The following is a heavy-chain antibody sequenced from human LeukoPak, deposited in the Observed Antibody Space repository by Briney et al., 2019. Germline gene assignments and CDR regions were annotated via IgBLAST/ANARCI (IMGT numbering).Heavy chain of an antibody. CDR3: ARLRSNYDILTGYYYYYGMDV. D-gene: IGHD3-9*01. CDR2: IYPGECDT. Sequence: GGSLQISCKGSGYSFTSYWIGWVRPVPGKGLEGMGIIYPGECDTRYSPSFQGQLTISADKSISTAYLQWSSLKASDTAMYYCARLRSNYDILTGYYYYYGMDVWGQGTTVTVSS. V-gene: IGHV5-51*01. CDR1: GYSFTSYW. J-gene: IGHJ6*02.